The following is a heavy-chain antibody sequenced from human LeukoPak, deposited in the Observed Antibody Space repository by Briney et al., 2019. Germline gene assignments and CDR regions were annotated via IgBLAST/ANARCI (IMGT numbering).Heavy chain of an antibody. CDR3: ARAGYYYDSSGYNVDF. J-gene: IGHJ4*02. D-gene: IGHD3-22*01. V-gene: IGHV1-8*01. CDR1: GYTFTNYD. Sequence: ASVKVSCKAPGYTFTNYDINWVRQATGQGLEWMGWMNPNSGNTGYAQKFQGRVTMTRQTSITTAYMELSSLRSEDTAVYYCARAGYYYDSSGYNVDFWGQGTLVTVSS. CDR2: MNPNSGNT.